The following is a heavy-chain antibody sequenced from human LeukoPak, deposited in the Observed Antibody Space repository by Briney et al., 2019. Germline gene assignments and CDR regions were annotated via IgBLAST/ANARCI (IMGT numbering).Heavy chain of an antibody. V-gene: IGHV3-23*01. CDR3: AKGLSRELLSDFDL. CDR1: GFIIINYA. J-gene: IGHJ4*02. Sequence: PGESLTLSCAASGFIIINYAMSWVRQAPGTGLEWVSTISGGGGGTYSADSVKGRFTISRDDSRNTLHLQMSSLRAEDTAVYYCAKGLSRELLSDFDLWGQGTLVTVPS. CDR2: ISGGGGGT. D-gene: IGHD1-26*01.